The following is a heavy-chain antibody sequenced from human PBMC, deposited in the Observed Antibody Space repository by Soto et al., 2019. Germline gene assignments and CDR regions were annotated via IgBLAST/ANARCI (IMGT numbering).Heavy chain of an antibody. J-gene: IGHJ3*02. CDR3: ARVSYYDSSGYSQTDDFDI. CDR2: ISSSGSTI. Sequence: QVQLVESGGGLVKPGGSLRLSCAASGFTFSDYYMSWIRQAPGKGLEWVSYISSSGSTIYYADSVKGRFTISRDNAKNSLYLQTNSLRAEDTAVYYCARVSYYDSSGYSQTDDFDIWGQGTMVTVSS. V-gene: IGHV3-11*01. CDR1: GFTFSDYY. D-gene: IGHD3-22*01.